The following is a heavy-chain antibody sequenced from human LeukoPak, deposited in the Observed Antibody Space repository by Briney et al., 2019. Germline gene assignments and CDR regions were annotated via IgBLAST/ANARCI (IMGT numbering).Heavy chain of an antibody. V-gene: IGHV1-8*01. Sequence: ASVKVSYKASGYTFTSYDINWVRQATGQGLEWMGWMNPNSGNTGYAQKFQGRVTMTRNTSISTAYMELGSLRSEDTAVYYCARGGGSGWYVGLLDYYYYGMDVWGQGTTVTVSS. CDR3: ARGGGSGWYVGLLDYYYYGMDV. D-gene: IGHD6-19*01. CDR2: MNPNSGNT. CDR1: GYTFTSYD. J-gene: IGHJ6*02.